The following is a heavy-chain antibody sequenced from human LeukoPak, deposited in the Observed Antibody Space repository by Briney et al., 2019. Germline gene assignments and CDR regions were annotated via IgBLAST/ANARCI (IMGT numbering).Heavy chain of an antibody. J-gene: IGHJ3*02. V-gene: IGHV3-21*01. CDR1: GFTFSSYS. CDR2: ISSSSSYI. D-gene: IGHD3-16*01. CDR3: ARVEGVMGANDAFDI. Sequence: GGSLRLSCAASGFTFSSYSMNWVRQAPGKGLEWVSSISSSSSYIYYADSVKGRFTISRDNAKNSLYLQMNSLRAEDTAVYYCARVEGVMGANDAFDIWGQGTMVTVSS.